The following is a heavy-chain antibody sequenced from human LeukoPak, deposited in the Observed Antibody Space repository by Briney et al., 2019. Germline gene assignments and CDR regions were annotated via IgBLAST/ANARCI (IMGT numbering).Heavy chain of an antibody. V-gene: IGHV3-23*01. J-gene: IGHJ4*02. CDR1: GFTFSSYA. CDR2: ISGSGIST. Sequence: GESLRLSCAASGFTFSSYAISWVRQAPGKGLEWVSAISGSGISTYYADSVKGRFTISRDNSKNTLDLQMNTLEPDDTAVYYCLRQGVGSPPRWGRGTLVTVSS. D-gene: IGHD1-26*01. CDR3: LRQGVGSPPR.